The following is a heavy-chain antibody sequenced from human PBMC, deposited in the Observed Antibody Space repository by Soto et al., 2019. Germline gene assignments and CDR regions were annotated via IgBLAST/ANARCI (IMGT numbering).Heavy chain of an antibody. CDR1: GGSISSGGDY. CDR2: ISYSGST. D-gene: IGHD3-10*01. CDR3: ARAHGSGSYAWFDP. Sequence: QVQLQQSGPGLVKPSQTLSLTCTVSGGSISSGGDYWSWIRQHPGKGLEWVGFISYSGSTFYTPSFRSRATISVDKSKNQLSLKLTSVTAADTAVYYGARAHGSGSYAWFDPWGQGTLVTVS. V-gene: IGHV4-31*03. J-gene: IGHJ5*02.